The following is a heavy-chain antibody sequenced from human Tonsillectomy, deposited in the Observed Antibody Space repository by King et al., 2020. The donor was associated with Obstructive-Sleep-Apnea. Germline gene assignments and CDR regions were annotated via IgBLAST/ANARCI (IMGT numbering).Heavy chain of an antibody. CDR1: GGSITSHH. CDR2: IHYSGGA. J-gene: IGHJ4*02. Sequence: QLQESGPGLVKPSETLSLTCTVSGGSITSHHWSWIRQPPGKGLEWIGYIHYSGGADYSPALKSRVSMSADTSKKHLALKLTSVTVADTAVYYWAREGGGGVDYGGQGIPVTVSS. D-gene: IGHD3-16*01. V-gene: IGHV4-59*11. CDR3: AREGGGGVDY.